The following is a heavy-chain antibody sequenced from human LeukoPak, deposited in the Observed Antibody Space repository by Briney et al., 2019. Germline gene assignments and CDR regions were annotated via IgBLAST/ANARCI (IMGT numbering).Heavy chain of an antibody. Sequence: ASGKVSCKVSGYTLTELSMHWVRQAPGKGLEWMGGFDPEDGETIYAQKFQGRVTMTEDTSTDTAYMELSSLRSEDTAVYYCATRSPRIVSDAFDIWGQGTMVTVSS. CDR3: ATRSPRIVSDAFDI. J-gene: IGHJ3*02. V-gene: IGHV1-24*01. CDR1: GYTLTELS. D-gene: IGHD1-26*01. CDR2: FDPEDGET.